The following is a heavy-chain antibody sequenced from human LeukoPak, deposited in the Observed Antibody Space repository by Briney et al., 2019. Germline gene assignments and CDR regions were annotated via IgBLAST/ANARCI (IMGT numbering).Heavy chain of an antibody. CDR2: ISGSGGST. J-gene: IGHJ4*02. D-gene: IGHD3-22*01. V-gene: IGHV3-23*01. CDR1: GFTFSSYA. CDR3: AKTGDYYDSSGWDY. Sequence: GGSLRLSCAPSGFTFSSYAMSWVRQAPGKGLEWVSGISGSGGSTYYADSVKGRFTITRDNSKNTLYLQMNSLRVEDTAVYYCAKTGDYYDSSGWDYWGQGTLVTVSS.